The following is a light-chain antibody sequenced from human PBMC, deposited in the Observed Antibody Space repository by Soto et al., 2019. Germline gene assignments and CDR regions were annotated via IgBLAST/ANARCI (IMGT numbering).Light chain of an antibody. CDR3: QESYSTS. V-gene: IGKV1-39*01. J-gene: IGKJ1*01. CDR2: AAS. CDR1: QTISSH. Sequence: EIQMTQSPSSLSASVGDRVILTCRASQTISSHLNWYQQKPGKAPNLLVYAASSLQSGVPSRFTGSGSGIDFTRTISSLQPEDIATYYCQESYSTSFGQGTKVEI.